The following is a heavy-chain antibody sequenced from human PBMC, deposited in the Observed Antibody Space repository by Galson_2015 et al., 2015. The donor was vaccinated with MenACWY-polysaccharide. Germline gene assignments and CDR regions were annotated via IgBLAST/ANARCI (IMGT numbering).Heavy chain of an antibody. CDR1: GYTFTGNF. J-gene: IGHJ5*02. Sequence: SVKVSCKASGYTFTGNFIHWVRQAPGQGLEWMGWINPNSGATSYAQKFQGRVTMTRDTSINTAYMELNRLRSDDTAVYYCARVPTSKQAGGDWLVPWGQGTLVTVSS. CDR3: ARVPTSKQAGGDWLVP. V-gene: IGHV1-2*02. CDR2: INPNSGAT. D-gene: IGHD1-26*01.